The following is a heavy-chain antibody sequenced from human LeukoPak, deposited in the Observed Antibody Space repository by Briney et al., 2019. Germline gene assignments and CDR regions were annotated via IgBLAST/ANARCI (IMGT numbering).Heavy chain of an antibody. CDR3: AKAPSHYDSSGYYSY. CDR2: ISWNSGSI. Sequence: GGSLRLSCAASGFTFDDYAMHWVRQAPGKGLEWVSGISWNSGSIGYADSVKGRFTISRDNAKNSLYLQMNSLRAEDTALYYCAKAPSHYDSSGYYSYWGQGTLVTVSS. D-gene: IGHD3-22*01. V-gene: IGHV3-9*01. J-gene: IGHJ4*02. CDR1: GFTFDDYA.